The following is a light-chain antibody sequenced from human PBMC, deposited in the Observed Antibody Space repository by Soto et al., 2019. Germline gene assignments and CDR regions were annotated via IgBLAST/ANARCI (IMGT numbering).Light chain of an antibody. V-gene: IGKV1-5*01. Sequence: DIQMTQSPSTLSASVGNRVTITCRASQSISSWLAWYQQKPGKAPKLLIYDASSLESGVPSRFRGSTSGTEFTLTISSLQPDDFATYYCQQYNSYSRSFGGGTKVDIK. CDR1: QSISSW. CDR3: QQYNSYSRS. CDR2: DAS. J-gene: IGKJ4*01.